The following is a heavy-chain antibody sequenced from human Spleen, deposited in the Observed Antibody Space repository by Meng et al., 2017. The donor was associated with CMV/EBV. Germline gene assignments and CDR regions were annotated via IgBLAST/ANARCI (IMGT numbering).Heavy chain of an antibody. V-gene: IGHV4-39*07. CDR3: ARSPLRFLEWLPSQGRGYFDY. CDR2: IYYSGST. Sequence: GSLRLSCTASGGSISSSSYYWGWIRQPPGKGLEWIGSIYYSGSTYYNPSLKSRVTISVDTSKNQFSLKLSSVTAADTAVYYCARSPLRFLEWLPSQGRGYFDYWGQGTLVTVSS. D-gene: IGHD3-3*01. CDR1: GGSISSSSYY. J-gene: IGHJ4*02.